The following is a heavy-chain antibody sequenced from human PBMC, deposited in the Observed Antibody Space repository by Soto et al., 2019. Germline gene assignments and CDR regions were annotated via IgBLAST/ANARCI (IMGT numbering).Heavy chain of an antibody. V-gene: IGHV4-39*01. CDR2: IYYSGST. J-gene: IGHJ4*02. D-gene: IGHD5-18*01. Sequence: SETLSLTCTVSGGSISSSINYWGCIRQPPGKGLEWIGTIYYSGSTSYNPSLKSRVTISVDTSKNQFSLKLRSVTAADSAVYYCARLCSGYSFGCYDYWGQGSHDTVSS. CDR3: ARLCSGYSFGCYDY. CDR1: GGSISSSINY.